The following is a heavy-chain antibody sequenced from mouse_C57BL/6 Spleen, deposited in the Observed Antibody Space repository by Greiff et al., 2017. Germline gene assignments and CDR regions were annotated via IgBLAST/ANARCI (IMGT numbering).Heavy chain of an antibody. D-gene: IGHD2-5*01. J-gene: IGHJ2*01. CDR2: IDPSDSAT. V-gene: IGHV1-52*01. Sequence: QVHVKQPGAELVRPGSSVKLSCKASGYTFTSYWMHWVKQRPIQGLEWIGNIDPSDSATHYNQKFKDKATLTVAKSSSPTYMQLSSLTSKDSAVEYCARLGDYSNGYFDDWGQGTTLTVSS. CDR3: ARLGDYSNGYFDD. CDR1: GYTFTSYW.